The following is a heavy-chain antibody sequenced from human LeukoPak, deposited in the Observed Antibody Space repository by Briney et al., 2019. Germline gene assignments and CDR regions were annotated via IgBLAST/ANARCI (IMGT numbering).Heavy chain of an antibody. V-gene: IGHV3-30*18. CDR1: GFTFSSYG. CDR3: AKDSSTWHLDN. Sequence: PGGSLRLSCAASGFTFSSYGMHWVRQAPGKGLEWVAVISNDGSNKYYADSVKGRFTISRDNSKNTLSLQMNSLRGEDTAVYYCAKDSSTWHLDNWGQGTLVTVSS. D-gene: IGHD6-13*01. J-gene: IGHJ4*02. CDR2: ISNDGSNK.